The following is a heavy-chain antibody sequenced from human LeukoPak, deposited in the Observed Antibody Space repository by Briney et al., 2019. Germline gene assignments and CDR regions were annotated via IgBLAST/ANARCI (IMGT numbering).Heavy chain of an antibody. CDR2: IRPEGTTT. CDR3: ARDLDWILFDY. D-gene: IGHD3-9*01. Sequence: GGSLRLSCAASGFTFSTYWMHWVRQAPGKRLGWVSRIRPEGTTTAYAVSVKGRVTISRDNAKNTLFLQMNSLSAEDTAVYYCARDLDWILFDYWGQGTLVTVSS. J-gene: IGHJ4*02. CDR1: GFTFSTYW. V-gene: IGHV3-74*03.